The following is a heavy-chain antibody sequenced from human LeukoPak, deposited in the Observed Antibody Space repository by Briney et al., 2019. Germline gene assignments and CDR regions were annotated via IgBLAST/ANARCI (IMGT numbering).Heavy chain of an antibody. V-gene: IGHV3-66*02. J-gene: IGHJ4*02. CDR1: VFTVSSNY. CDR2: IYSGCST. Sequence: PGGSLRLSCAASVFTVSSNYMIWVRQPPGKGLEWVSVIYSGCSTYYADSVKGRFTISRDNSKNTLYLQMNSLRAEDTAVYYCARDLKTRAFDYWGQGTLVTVSS. CDR3: ARDLKTRAFDY.